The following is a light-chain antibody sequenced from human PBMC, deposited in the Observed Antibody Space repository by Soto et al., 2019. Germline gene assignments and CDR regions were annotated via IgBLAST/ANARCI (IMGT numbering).Light chain of an antibody. Sequence: QSALTQPASVSGSPGQSITISCTGTSSDVGGYNYVSWYQQHPGKAPKLMIYEVSNRPSGVSNRFSGSKSGNTASLTISGLQAADEAEYYCSSYTSSSTLVFGTGTKGTVL. V-gene: IGLV2-14*01. J-gene: IGLJ1*01. CDR3: SSYTSSSTLV. CDR2: EVS. CDR1: SSDVGGYNY.